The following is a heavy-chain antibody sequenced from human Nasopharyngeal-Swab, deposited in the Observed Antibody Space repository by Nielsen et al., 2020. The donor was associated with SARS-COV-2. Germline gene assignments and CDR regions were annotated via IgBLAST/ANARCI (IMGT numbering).Heavy chain of an antibody. CDR2: ISGSSSAT. J-gene: IGHJ4*02. D-gene: IGHD3-9*01. V-gene: IGHV3-48*02. CDR3: ARGWLAD. Sequence: GGSLSLSCAASGLTLSTYVMNWVRLAAGKGLEWVSYISGSSSATYYADSVKGRFTISRDNAKNSLHLQMNSLTDDDTAVYYCARGWLADWGQGTPVTVSS. CDR1: GLTLSTYV.